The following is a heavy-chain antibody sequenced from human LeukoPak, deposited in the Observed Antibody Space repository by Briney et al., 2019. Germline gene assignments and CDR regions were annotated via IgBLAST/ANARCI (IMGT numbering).Heavy chain of an antibody. D-gene: IGHD2-2*01. CDR3: AKRGYCNSISCFFDAFDI. Sequence: QPGGSLRLSCAASGFTFSSYEMNWVRQAPGKGLEWVSAISGSGGSTYYADSVKGRFTISRDNSKNTLYLQMNSLRAEDTAVYYCAKRGYCNSISCFFDAFDIWGQGTMVTVSS. V-gene: IGHV3-23*01. CDR2: ISGSGGST. CDR1: GFTFSSYE. J-gene: IGHJ3*02.